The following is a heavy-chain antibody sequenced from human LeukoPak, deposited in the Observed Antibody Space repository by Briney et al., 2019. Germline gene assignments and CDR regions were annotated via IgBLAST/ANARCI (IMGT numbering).Heavy chain of an antibody. CDR2: FNLENGET. V-gene: IGHV1-24*01. D-gene: IGHD3-16*01. Sequence: GASVKVSCKVSGYTLSQFSTHWVRQAPGKGLEWLGVFNLENGETVYAHKFQGRLTMTEDTSTDTAYMELNSLRPEDTAVYYCGLFWFGVGTSEYWGRGTLVTVSS. J-gene: IGHJ4*02. CDR1: GYTLSQFS. CDR3: GLFWFGVGTSEY.